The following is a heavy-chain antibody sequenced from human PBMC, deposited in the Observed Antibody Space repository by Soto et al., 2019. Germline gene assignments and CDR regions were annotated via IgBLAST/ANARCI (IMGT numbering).Heavy chain of an antibody. J-gene: IGHJ3*02. Sequence: GAAVKVSCKASGGTFSSYAISWVLQAPGQGLEWMGGIIPIFGTANYAQKFQGRVTITADESTSTAYMELSSLRSEDTAVYYCARPTDGIVGATAFDIWGQGTMVTVSS. CDR1: GGTFSSYA. V-gene: IGHV1-69*13. CDR2: IIPIFGTA. CDR3: ARPTDGIVGATAFDI. D-gene: IGHD1-26*01.